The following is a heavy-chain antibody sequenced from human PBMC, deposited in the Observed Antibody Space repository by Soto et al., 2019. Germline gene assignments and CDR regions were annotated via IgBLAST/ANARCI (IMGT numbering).Heavy chain of an antibody. V-gene: IGHV3-23*01. CDR3: AIDTYCNNGVCYKFDY. CDR2: ISSSDTST. CDR1: GFTFTSYV. J-gene: IGHJ4*02. D-gene: IGHD2-8*01. Sequence: EVQLLESGGSLVQPGGSLRLSCAASGFTFTSYVMTWVRQAPGKGLEWVSAISSSDTSTYYADSVKGRFTISRDKSKNTLFLQMNSLRDEDTAVYYCAIDTYCNNGVCYKFDYWGQGTLVTVSS.